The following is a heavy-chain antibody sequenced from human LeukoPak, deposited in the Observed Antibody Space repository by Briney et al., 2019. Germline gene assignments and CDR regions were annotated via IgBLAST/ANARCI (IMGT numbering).Heavy chain of an antibody. CDR3: ARDRYRGIVATIPLVPFDY. D-gene: IGHD5-12*01. CDR1: GFTFSNYN. J-gene: IGHJ4*02. Sequence: TGGSLRLSCAASGFTFSNYNMNWVRQAPGKGLEWVSYISSSSSTIYYADSVKGRFTISRDNAKNSLYLQMNSLRAEDTAVYYCARDRYRGIVATIPLVPFDYWGQGTLVTVSS. V-gene: IGHV3-48*01. CDR2: ISSSSSTI.